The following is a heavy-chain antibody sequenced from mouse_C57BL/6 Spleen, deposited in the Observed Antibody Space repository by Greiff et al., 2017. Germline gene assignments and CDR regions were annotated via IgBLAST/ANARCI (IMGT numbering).Heavy chain of an antibody. V-gene: IGHV14-4*01. D-gene: IGHD4-1*01. CDR1: GFNIKDDY. J-gene: IGHJ3*01. CDR2: IDPENGDT. CDR3: TAWDEWFAY. Sequence: VQLKESGAELVRPGASVKLSCTASGFNIKDDYMHWVKQRPEQGLEWIGWIDPENGDTEYAPKFQGKATLTVDTSSNTAYLQLRSLTSEDTAVYYSTAWDEWFAYWGQGTLVTVSA.